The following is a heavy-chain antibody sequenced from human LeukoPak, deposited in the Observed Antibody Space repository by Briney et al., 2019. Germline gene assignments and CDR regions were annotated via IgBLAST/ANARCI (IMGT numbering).Heavy chain of an antibody. CDR1: GFTFSSYG. CDR3: AKWRQLVHTFDI. V-gene: IGHV3-30*02. Sequence: GGSLRLSCAASGFTFSSYGMHWVRQAPGKGLEWVVFIRYDGSNKYYADSVKGRFTISRDNSKNTLYLQMNSLRAEDTAVYYCAKWRQLVHTFDIWGQGTMVTVSS. CDR2: IRYDGSNK. J-gene: IGHJ3*02. D-gene: IGHD6-13*01.